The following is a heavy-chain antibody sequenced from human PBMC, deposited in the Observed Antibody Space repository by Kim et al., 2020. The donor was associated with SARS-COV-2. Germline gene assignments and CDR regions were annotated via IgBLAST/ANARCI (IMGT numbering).Heavy chain of an antibody. V-gene: IGHV3-21*01. J-gene: IGHJ3*02. CDR2: ISSSSSYI. CDR3: ARDRYDAAAQTSGDAFDI. D-gene: IGHD6-13*01. CDR1: GFTFSSYS. Sequence: GGSLRLSCAASGFTFSSYSMNWVRQAPGKGLEWVSSISSSSSYIYYADSVKGRFTISRDNAKNSLYLQMNSLRAEDTAVYYCARDRYDAAAQTSGDAFDIWGQGTMVTVSS.